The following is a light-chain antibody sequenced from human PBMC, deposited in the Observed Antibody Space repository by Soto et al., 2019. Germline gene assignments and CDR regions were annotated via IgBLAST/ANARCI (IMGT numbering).Light chain of an antibody. CDR3: QQYGSSPL. V-gene: IGKV3-20*01. Sequence: EIVLTQSPGTLSLSPGERATLSCRASQSVSSSYLAWYQQTPGQAPRLLIYGASSRATGIPDRFSGSGSGTDFTLTISRLEPDDFAVYYCQQYGSSPLFGQGTKVDI. J-gene: IGKJ1*01. CDR1: QSVSSSY. CDR2: GAS.